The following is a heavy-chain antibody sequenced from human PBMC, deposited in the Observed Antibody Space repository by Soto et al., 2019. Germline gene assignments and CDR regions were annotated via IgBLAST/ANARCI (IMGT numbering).Heavy chain of an antibody. CDR1: GFTFSSYA. Sequence: QPGGSLRLSCAASGFTFSSYAMSWVRQAPGKGLEWVSAISGSGGSTYYADSVKGRFTISRDNSKNTLYLQMNSLRAEDTAVYYCAKDYPTVVAKDAYYYYGMDVWGQGTTVTVSS. CDR2: ISGSGGST. V-gene: IGHV3-23*01. CDR3: AKDYPTVVAKDAYYYYGMDV. D-gene: IGHD2-15*01. J-gene: IGHJ6*02.